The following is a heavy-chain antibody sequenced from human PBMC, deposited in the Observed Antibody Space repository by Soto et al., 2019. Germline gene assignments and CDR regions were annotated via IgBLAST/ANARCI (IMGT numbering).Heavy chain of an antibody. CDR2: MSPDGSEK. CDR3: ARDPFEWELLLDY. D-gene: IGHD1-26*01. V-gene: IGHV3-7*04. Sequence: EVQLVESGGGLVQPGGSLRLSLAASGSTLPHFSMGGVPNAPGKGLEWVANMSPDGSEKFFLDSGKGRFTIPRDNAKNSLYLHMNSLRAEDTAVYYCARDPFEWELLLDYWGQGTLVTVSS. J-gene: IGHJ4*02. CDR1: GSTLPHFS.